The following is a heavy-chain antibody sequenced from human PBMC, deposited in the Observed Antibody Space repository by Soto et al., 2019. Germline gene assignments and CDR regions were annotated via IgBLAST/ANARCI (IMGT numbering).Heavy chain of an antibody. Sequence: GGSLRLSCAASGFTFSSYSMNWVRQAPGKGLEWVSYISSSSSTIYYADSVKGRFTISRDNAKNSLYLQMNSLRDEDTAVYYCASLIAAAGTGAFDIWGQGTMVTVSS. V-gene: IGHV3-48*02. J-gene: IGHJ3*02. CDR1: GFTFSSYS. CDR2: ISSSSSTI. D-gene: IGHD6-13*01. CDR3: ASLIAAAGTGAFDI.